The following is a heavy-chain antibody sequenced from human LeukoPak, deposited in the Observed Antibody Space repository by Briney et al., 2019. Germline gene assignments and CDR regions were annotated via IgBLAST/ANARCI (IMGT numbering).Heavy chain of an antibody. CDR2: INAGNGNT. J-gene: IGHJ6*02. CDR3: AASPTIYGMDV. V-gene: IGHV1-3*01. CDR1: GYTSTSYA. D-gene: IGHD1-14*01. Sequence: ASVKVSCKASGYTSTSYAMHWVRQAPGQRLEWMGWINAGNGNTKYSQKFQGRVTITRDTSASTAYMELSSLRSEDTAVYYCAASPTIYGMDVWGQGTTVTVSS.